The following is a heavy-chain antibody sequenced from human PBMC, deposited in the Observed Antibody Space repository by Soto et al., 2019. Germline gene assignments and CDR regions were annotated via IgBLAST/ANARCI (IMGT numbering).Heavy chain of an antibody. Sequence: ASVKVSCKTSGYIFTAYSMHWVRQAPGQGLEWMGVVNPSGGSAHYAQSFEGRVTLTRDTSTSTFYMELSSLRSEDTAVYYCGRDSGAKLSSSWGQGTRVTFSS. J-gene: IGHJ4*02. V-gene: IGHV1-46*01. D-gene: IGHD6-13*01. CDR3: GRDSGAKLSSS. CDR2: VNPSGGSA. CDR1: GYIFTAYS.